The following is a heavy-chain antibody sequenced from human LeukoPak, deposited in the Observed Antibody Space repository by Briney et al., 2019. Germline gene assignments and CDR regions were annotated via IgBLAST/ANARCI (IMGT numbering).Heavy chain of an antibody. V-gene: IGHV3-21*01. CDR2: ISSSSSYI. CDR1: GFTFSSYS. Sequence: GSLRLSCAASGFTFSSYSMNWVRQAPGKGLEWVSSISSSSSYIYYADSVKGRFTISRDNAKNSLYLQMNSLRAEDTAVYYCARGIIDCSSTSCPFDPWGQGTLVTVSS. CDR3: ARGIIDCSSTSCPFDP. J-gene: IGHJ5*02. D-gene: IGHD2-2*01.